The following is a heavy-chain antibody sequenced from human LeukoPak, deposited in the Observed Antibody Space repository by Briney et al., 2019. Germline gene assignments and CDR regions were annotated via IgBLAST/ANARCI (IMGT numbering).Heavy chain of an antibody. CDR1: GYTFTSYG. J-gene: IGHJ4*02. V-gene: IGHV1-18*01. D-gene: IGHD3-9*01. Sequence: ASVKVSCKASGYTFTSYGISWVRQAPGQGLEWMGWISAYNGNTNYAQKLQGRVTMTTDTSTSTAYMELRSLRSDDTAVYYCARAVLRYFDWLLSSPPGDYWGQGTLVTVSS. CDR2: ISAYNGNT. CDR3: ARAVLRYFDWLLSSPPGDY.